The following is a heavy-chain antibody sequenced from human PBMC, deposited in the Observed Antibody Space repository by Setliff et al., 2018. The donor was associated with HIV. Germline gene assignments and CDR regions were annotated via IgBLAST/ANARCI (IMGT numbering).Heavy chain of an antibody. CDR1: GYTFTGYH. CDR3: ARSDHSSGYYYNFDY. Sequence: ASVKVSCKASGYTFTGYHIHWVRQAPGQGLEWMGWINPNIGGTKSAQKFQGRVTMTRDTSISTAYMVLSRLRSDDTAVYYCARSDHSSGYYYNFDYWGQGTLVTVSS. V-gene: IGHV1-2*02. D-gene: IGHD3-22*01. CDR2: INPNIGGT. J-gene: IGHJ4*02.